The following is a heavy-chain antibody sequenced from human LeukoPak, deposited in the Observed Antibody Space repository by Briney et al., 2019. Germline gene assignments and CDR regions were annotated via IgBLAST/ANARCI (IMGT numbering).Heavy chain of an antibody. CDR2: INHSGST. CDR1: GGSVSDYY. V-gene: IGHV4-34*01. J-gene: IGHJ4*02. D-gene: IGHD6-13*01. Sequence: SETLSLTCTISGGSVSDYYWSWIRQPPGKGLEWIGEINHSGSTNYNPSLKSRVTISVDTSKNQFSLKLSSVTAADTAVYYCARGDGYSSSWNRGGYYFDYWGQGTLVTVSS. CDR3: ARGDGYSSSWNRGGYYFDY.